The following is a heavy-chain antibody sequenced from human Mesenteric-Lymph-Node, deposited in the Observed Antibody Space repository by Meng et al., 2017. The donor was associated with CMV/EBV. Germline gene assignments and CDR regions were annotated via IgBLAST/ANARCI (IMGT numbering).Heavy chain of an antibody. Sequence: LSLTCDGYGGSFSVYWWSWNRQPPGKGLEWVGEISYTGGTNYNPSLKSRVIISADTSKKQFSLKLTSVTAADTAVYYCAMHPADFDYWGQGILVTVSS. J-gene: IGHJ4*02. V-gene: IGHV4-34*01. CDR1: GGSFSVYW. CDR3: AMHPADFDY. CDR2: ISYTGGT.